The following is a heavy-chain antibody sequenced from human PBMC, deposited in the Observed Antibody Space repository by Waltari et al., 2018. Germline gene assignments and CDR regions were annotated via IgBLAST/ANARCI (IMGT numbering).Heavy chain of an antibody. Sequence: QLQLQESGPGLVKPSETLSLTCTVSGGSIRSRNYYWGWIRRPPGKGLEWIGSIHYSGSSYYNPSLKSRVIISVDTSKNQFSLRLTSVTAADTAVYYCARHSAYSSGWPIDYWGQGSLVTVSS. V-gene: IGHV4-39*07. CDR1: GGSIRSRNYY. J-gene: IGHJ4*02. CDR3: ARHSAYSSGWPIDY. CDR2: IHYSGSS. D-gene: IGHD6-19*01.